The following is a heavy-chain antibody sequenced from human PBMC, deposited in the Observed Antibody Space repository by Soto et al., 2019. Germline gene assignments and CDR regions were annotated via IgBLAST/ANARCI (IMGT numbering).Heavy chain of an antibody. CDR1: GGSISSYY. V-gene: IGHV4-59*08. D-gene: IGHD2-21*02. Sequence: PSETLSLTCTVSGGSISSYYWSWIRQPPGKGLEWIGYIYYSGSTNYNPSLKSRVTISVDTSKNQFSLKLSSVTAADTAVYYCARRGPVVTALDAFDIWGQGTMVTVSS. J-gene: IGHJ3*02. CDR2: IYYSGST. CDR3: ARRGPVVTALDAFDI.